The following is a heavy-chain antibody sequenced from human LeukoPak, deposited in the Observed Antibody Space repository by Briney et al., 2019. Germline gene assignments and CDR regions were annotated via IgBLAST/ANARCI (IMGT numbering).Heavy chain of an antibody. V-gene: IGHV7-4-1*02. J-gene: IGHJ4*02. Sequence: ASVKVSFKASGYIFTSYAMNWVRQAPGQGLEWMGWINTNTGNPTYAQGFTGRFVFSWDTSVSTAYLQISSLKAEDTAVYYCARDGSEEWELLLDYWGQGTLVTVSS. CDR3: ARDGSEEWELLLDY. CDR1: GYIFTSYA. CDR2: INTNTGNP. D-gene: IGHD1-26*01.